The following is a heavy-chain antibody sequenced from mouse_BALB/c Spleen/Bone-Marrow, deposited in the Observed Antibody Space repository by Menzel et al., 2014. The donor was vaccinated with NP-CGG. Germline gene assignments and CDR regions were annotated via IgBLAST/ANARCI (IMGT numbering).Heavy chain of an antibody. CDR2: IYPGDGET. Sequence: VQGVESGAELVRPGSSVKISCKASGYPFSSYWMNWVKQRPGQGLEWIGQIYPGDGETNYNGKFKGNATLTADKSSSTAYMQLISLTPEDSAVYFCARKYGDYWGQGTTLTVSS. J-gene: IGHJ2*01. V-gene: IGHV1-80*01. CDR3: ARKYGDY. CDR1: GYPFSSYW. D-gene: IGHD2-10*02.